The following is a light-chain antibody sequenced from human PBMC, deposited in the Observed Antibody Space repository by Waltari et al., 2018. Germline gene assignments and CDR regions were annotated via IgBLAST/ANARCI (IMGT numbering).Light chain of an antibody. CDR3: SSFAAPRSVL. CDR2: EVN. J-gene: IGLJ2*01. V-gene: IGLV2-23*02. Sequence: QSALTQPASVSGSPGQSITVSCTGSSSDVSTYNLVSWYQHHPGKAPKLLIYEVNQRPSRLSTRVSASEAGNPASRTVSGLQAADEADDYCSSFAAPRSVLFGGGTKVTVL. CDR1: SSDVSTYNL.